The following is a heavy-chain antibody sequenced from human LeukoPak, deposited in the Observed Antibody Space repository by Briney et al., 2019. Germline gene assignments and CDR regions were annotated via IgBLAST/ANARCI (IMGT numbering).Heavy chain of an antibody. CDR3: ARHKGFSSAWYADY. D-gene: IGHD6-19*01. CDR2: TYPADSDT. CDR1: GYSFTSYW. J-gene: IGHJ4*02. Sequence: GESLKISCKGTGYSFTSYWIGWVRQMPGKGLEWMGITYPADSDTRYSQSFQGQVTISADKSISTAYLQWSSLKASDTAIYYCARHKGFSSAWYADYWGQGTLVTVAS. V-gene: IGHV5-51*01.